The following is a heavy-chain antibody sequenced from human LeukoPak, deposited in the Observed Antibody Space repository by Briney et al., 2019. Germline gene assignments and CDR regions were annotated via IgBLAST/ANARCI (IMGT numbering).Heavy chain of an antibody. V-gene: IGHV1-69*05. CDR1: GGTFSSYA. CDR3: ARDRAVGLPFDY. Sequence: SVKVSCKASGGTFSSYAISWVRQAPGQGLEWMGRIIPIFGTANYAQKFQGRVTITTDESTSPAYMELSSLRSEDTAVYYCARDRAVGLPFDYWGQGTLVTVSS. J-gene: IGHJ4*02. CDR2: IIPIFGTA. D-gene: IGHD4-11*01.